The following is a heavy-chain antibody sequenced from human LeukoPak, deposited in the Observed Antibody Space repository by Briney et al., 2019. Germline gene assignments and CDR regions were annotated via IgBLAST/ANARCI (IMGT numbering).Heavy chain of an antibody. V-gene: IGHV3-43*01. CDR2: INRRGHT. CDR3: AKEVDCPSDCLFFHS. J-gene: IGHJ4*02. D-gene: IGHD2-21*02. Sequence: GGSLRLSCVASGFTFSSYWMSWVRQTPGKGLEWVSLINRRGHTFYADSVKGRFTISRDNSRNSVFLQMNSLRPEDTALYHCAKEVDCPSDCLFFHSWGQGTLVTVSS. CDR1: GFTFSSYW.